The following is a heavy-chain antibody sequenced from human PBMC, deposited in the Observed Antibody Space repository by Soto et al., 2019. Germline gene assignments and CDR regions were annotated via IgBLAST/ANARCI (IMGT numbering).Heavy chain of an antibody. D-gene: IGHD6-13*01. CDR3: VKDESINWYSGHFRH. Sequence: EVQLVESGGGLVQPGRSLRLSCAASGFTFDDYAMHWVRQVPGKGLEWVSGINWHSGSIGYGDSVKGRFAISRDNAKNSLHLQMNSLSAEDTSFYYWVKDESINWYSGHFRHWGQGTLVTVSS. CDR2: INWHSGSI. J-gene: IGHJ1*01. CDR1: GFTFDDYA. V-gene: IGHV3-9*01.